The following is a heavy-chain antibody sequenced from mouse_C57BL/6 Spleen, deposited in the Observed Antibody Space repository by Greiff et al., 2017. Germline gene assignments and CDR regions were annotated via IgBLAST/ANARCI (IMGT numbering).Heavy chain of an antibody. V-gene: IGHV1-55*01. D-gene: IGHD2-3*01. J-gene: IGHJ4*01. CDR1: GYTFTSYW. CDR3: ARREPIYDGYYYYAMDY. Sequence: QVQLQQPGAELVKPGASVKMSCKASGYTFTSYWITWVKQRPGQGLEWIGDIYPGSGSTNYNGKFKSKATLTVDTSSSTAYMQLSSLTSEDSAVYYCARREPIYDGYYYYAMDYWGQGTSVTVSS. CDR2: IYPGSGST.